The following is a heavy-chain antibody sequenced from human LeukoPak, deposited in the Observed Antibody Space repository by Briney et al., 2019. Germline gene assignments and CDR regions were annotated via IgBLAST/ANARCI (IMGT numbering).Heavy chain of an antibody. V-gene: IGHV1-2*06. CDR3: ARVGYYESSGYYEY. J-gene: IGHJ4*02. CDR2: INPNSGGT. CDR1: VYTLTDYY. Sequence: ASVKVSCKASVYTLTDYYMHWVRQALGQGLEWMGRINPNSGGTNYAQKFQGRVTMTRDTSISTVYVELSRLRSDDTAVYYCARVGYYESSGYYEYWGQGTLVTVSS. D-gene: IGHD3-22*01.